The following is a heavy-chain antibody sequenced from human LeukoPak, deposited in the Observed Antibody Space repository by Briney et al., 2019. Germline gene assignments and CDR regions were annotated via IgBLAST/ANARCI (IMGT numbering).Heavy chain of an antibody. CDR3: AREEVIIVVVTAIDY. D-gene: IGHD2-21*02. Sequence: GGSLRLSCAASGFTFSSYAMHWVRQAPGKGLEWVAVISYDGSNKYYADSGKGRFTIPRDNSKNTLYLQMNSLRAEDTAVYYCAREEVIIVVVTAIDYWGQGTLVTVSS. CDR2: ISYDGSNK. V-gene: IGHV3-30*04. J-gene: IGHJ4*02. CDR1: GFTFSSYA.